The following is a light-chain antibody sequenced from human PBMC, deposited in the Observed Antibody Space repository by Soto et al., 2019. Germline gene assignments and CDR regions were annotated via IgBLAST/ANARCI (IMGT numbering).Light chain of an antibody. V-gene: IGLV2-14*01. CDR2: EVS. CDR1: SSDVGGYNY. J-gene: IGLJ1*01. Sequence: QSALTQPASVSGSPGQSITISCTGTSSDVGGYNYVSWYQQHPGKAPKLMIYEVSNRPSGVSNRFSGSKSGNTASLTISGLQAEDEADYYCSSYTSSSTYVCGTGTQLTVL. CDR3: SSYTSSSTYV.